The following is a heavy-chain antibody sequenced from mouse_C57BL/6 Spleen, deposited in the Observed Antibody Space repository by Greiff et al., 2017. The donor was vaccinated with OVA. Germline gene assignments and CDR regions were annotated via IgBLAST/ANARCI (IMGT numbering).Heavy chain of an antibody. CDR3: AREDGYDEDYAMDY. D-gene: IGHD2-2*01. CDR1: GYSFTSYY. Sequence: QVQLQQSGPELVKPGASVTISCKASGYSFTSYYIHWVKQRPGQGLEWIGWIYPGSGNTKYNEKFKGKATLTADTSSSTAYMQLSSLTSEDSAVYYCAREDGYDEDYAMDYWGQGTSVTVSS. V-gene: IGHV1-66*01. CDR2: IYPGSGNT. J-gene: IGHJ4*01.